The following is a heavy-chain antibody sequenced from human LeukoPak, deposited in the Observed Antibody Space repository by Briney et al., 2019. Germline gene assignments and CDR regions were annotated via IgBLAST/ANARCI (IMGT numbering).Heavy chain of an antibody. J-gene: IGHJ3*02. Sequence: PSETLSLTCAVYGGSFSGYYWSWIRQPPGKGLEWIGEINHSGSTNYNPSLKSRVTISVDTSKNQFSLKLSSVTAADTAVYYCARVKRGYDFWSGYLQAFDIWGQGTMVTVSS. CDR3: ARVKRGYDFWSGYLQAFDI. CDR2: INHSGST. V-gene: IGHV4-34*01. D-gene: IGHD3-3*01. CDR1: GGSFSGYY.